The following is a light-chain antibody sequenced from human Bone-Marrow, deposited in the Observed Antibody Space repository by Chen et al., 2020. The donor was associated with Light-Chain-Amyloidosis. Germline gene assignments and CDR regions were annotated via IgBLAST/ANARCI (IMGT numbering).Light chain of an antibody. CDR1: QGITNY. V-gene: IGKV1-8*01. CDR2: AAS. CDR3: QQYYTYPLT. Sequence: AIRLIQSPSSLSASTGDIVTITCRASQGITNYLAWYQQRPGEAPHLLISAASTLHRGIPSRFNGTGSGTDFTLTITSLQSEDFATYFCQQYYTYPLTFGGGTKVDI. J-gene: IGKJ4*01.